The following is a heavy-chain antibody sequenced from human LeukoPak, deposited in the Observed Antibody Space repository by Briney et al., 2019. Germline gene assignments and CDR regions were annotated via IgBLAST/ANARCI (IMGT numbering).Heavy chain of an antibody. J-gene: IGHJ4*02. CDR2: INHSGST. CDR3: ARDALEGFDY. D-gene: IGHD2-2*01. V-gene: IGHV4-34*01. CDR1: GGASSVYY. Sequence: SEALSLTCAVYGGASSVYYWSWIRQPPGNGLEWIGEINHSGSTNYNPSLKSRVTISVDTSKNQFSLKLSSVTAADTAVYYCARDALEGFDYWGQGTLVTVSS.